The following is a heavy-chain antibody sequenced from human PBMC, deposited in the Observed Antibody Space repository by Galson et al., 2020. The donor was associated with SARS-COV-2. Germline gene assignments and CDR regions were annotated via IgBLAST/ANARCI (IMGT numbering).Heavy chain of an antibody. Sequence: TGGSLRLSCAASGFTFSNYGIHWVRQAPGKGLQWVAVISHDGSYKFYADSVKGRFTISRDNSKNTLYLQMNSLRAEDTAFYYCAKNPCVLCPYYYGMDVWGQGTTVTVSS. D-gene: IGHD2-21*01. J-gene: IGHJ6*02. CDR3: AKNPCVLCPYYYGMDV. CDR2: ISHDGSYK. V-gene: IGHV3-30*18. CDR1: GFTFSNYG.